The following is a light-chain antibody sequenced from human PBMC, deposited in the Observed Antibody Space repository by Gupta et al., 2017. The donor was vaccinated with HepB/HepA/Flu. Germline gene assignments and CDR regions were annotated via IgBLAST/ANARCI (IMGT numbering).Light chain of an antibody. Sequence: QSALTQPASVSGSPGQSITISCTGSSSDIGTYKFVSWYQHHPGKAPQLIIYDVTKRPSGISNRFSGSRSGNTASLTISGLQAADEADYYCCSYAGGATVVFGGGTMLTVL. CDR2: DVT. V-gene: IGLV2-23*02. J-gene: IGLJ3*02. CDR3: CSYAGGATVV. CDR1: SSDIGTYKF.